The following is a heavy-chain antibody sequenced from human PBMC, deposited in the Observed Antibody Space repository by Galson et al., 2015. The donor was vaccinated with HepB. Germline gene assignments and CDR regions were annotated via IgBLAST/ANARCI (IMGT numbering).Heavy chain of an antibody. J-gene: IGHJ5*02. D-gene: IGHD6-19*01. CDR3: ARDSSGWYRGPLGWFDP. Sequence: YAISWVRQAPGQGLEWMRRIIPILGIANYAQKFQGRVTITADKSTSTAYMELSSLRSEDTAVYYCARDSSGWYRGPLGWFDPWGQGTLVTVSS. V-gene: IGHV1-69*04. CDR2: IIPILGIA. CDR1: YA.